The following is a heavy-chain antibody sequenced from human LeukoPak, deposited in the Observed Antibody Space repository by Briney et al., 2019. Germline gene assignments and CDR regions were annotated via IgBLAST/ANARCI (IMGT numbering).Heavy chain of an antibody. D-gene: IGHD6-19*01. J-gene: IGHJ4*02. CDR1: GYIFTEYY. CDR3: ARVRAYSSGWNFDY. V-gene: IGHV1-2*02. CDR2: INPNRGAT. Sequence: ASVKVSCKASGYIFTEYYMHWVRQAPGQGLEWMGWINPNRGATKYAQKFQGRVTMTRDTSISTLYMELSRLRSDDTAVYYCARVRAYSSGWNFDYWGQGTLVTVSS.